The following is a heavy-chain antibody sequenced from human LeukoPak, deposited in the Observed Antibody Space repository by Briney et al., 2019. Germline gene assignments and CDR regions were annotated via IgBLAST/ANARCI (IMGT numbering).Heavy chain of an antibody. V-gene: IGHV3-53*04. CDR2: IYSGGTT. CDR1: GFTVSTNC. Sequence: GGSLRLSCAASGFTVSTNCMTWVPKPPGKGLGWVSTIYSGGTTYYADSVMGRFTISRHNSRNTLYLQMNSLRAEDTAVYYCARVDTVMAYYFDLWGQGTLVTVSS. J-gene: IGHJ4*02. CDR3: ARVDTVMAYYFDL. D-gene: IGHD5-18*01.